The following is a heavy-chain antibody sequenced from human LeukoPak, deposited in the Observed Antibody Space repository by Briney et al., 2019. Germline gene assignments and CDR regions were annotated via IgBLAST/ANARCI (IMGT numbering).Heavy chain of an antibody. J-gene: IGHJ5*02. Sequence: GASVKVSCKASGGTFSSYAISWVRQAPGQGLEWMRGIIPIFGTANYAQKFQGRVTITADESTSTAYMELSSLRSEDTAVYYCARAPNRLITMVRGVITNWFDPWGQGTLVTVSS. D-gene: IGHD3-10*01. CDR3: ARAPNRLITMVRGVITNWFDP. CDR1: GGTFSSYA. V-gene: IGHV1-69*13. CDR2: IIPIFGTA.